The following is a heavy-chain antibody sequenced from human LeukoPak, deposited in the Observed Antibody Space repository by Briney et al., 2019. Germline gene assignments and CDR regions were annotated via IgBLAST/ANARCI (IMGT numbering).Heavy chain of an antibody. CDR1: GGSISSYY. D-gene: IGHD6-19*01. CDR3: ARDGHSSGWDY. V-gene: IGHV4-59*12. CDR2: IYYSGST. Sequence: TSETLSLTCTVSGGSISSYYWSWIRQPPGKGLEWIGYIYYSGSTYYNPSLKSRVTISVDTSKNQFSLKLSSVTAADTAVYYCARDGHSSGWDYWGQGTLVTVSS. J-gene: IGHJ4*02.